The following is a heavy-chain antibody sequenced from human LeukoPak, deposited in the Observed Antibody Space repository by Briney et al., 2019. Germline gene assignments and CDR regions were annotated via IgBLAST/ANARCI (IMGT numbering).Heavy chain of an antibody. CDR3: AKGAWAADGPMGNNFAS. V-gene: IGHV3-48*01. Sequence: GGSLRLSCAASGFTFSSYSMNWVRQAPGKGLEWVSYISSSSSTIYYADSVKGRFTISRDNSNNTLTLHMNSLRTEDTSINFCAKGAWAADGPMGNNFASWGQGSLVTVSS. D-gene: IGHD6-13*01. CDR1: GFTFSSYS. J-gene: IGHJ4*02. CDR2: ISSSSSTI.